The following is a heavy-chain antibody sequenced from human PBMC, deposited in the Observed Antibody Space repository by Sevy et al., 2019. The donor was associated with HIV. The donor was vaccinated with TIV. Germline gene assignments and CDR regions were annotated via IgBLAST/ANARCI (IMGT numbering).Heavy chain of an antibody. J-gene: IGHJ6*02. Sequence: GGSLRLSCAASGFTFSSYAMSWVRQAPGKGLEWVSAISGSGGSTYYADSVKGRFTISRDNSKNTLYLQMNSLGAEETAVYYCAKEIIDCSSTSCYGDYYGMDVWGQGTTVTVSS. CDR1: GFTFSSYA. CDR3: AKEIIDCSSTSCYGDYYGMDV. V-gene: IGHV3-23*01. D-gene: IGHD2-2*01. CDR2: ISGSGGST.